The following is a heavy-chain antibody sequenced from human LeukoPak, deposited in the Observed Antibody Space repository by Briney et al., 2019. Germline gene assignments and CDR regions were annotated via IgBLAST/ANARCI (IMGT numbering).Heavy chain of an antibody. V-gene: IGHV4-34*01. CDR2: VNHSGST. CDR1: GGSFSGYY. CDR3: ARPRTGYSSSWNDY. J-gene: IGHJ4*02. Sequence: PSETLSLTCAVYGGSFSGYYWSWIRQPPGKGLEWIGEVNHSGSTNYNPSLKSRVTISVDTSKNQFSLKLSSATAADTAVYSCARPRTGYSSSWNDYWGQGTLVTVSS. D-gene: IGHD6-13*01.